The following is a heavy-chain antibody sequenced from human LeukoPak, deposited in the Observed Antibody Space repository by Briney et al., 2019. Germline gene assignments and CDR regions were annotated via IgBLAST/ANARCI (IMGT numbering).Heavy chain of an antibody. V-gene: IGHV4-34*01. J-gene: IGHJ6*03. CDR2: INHSGST. Sequence: PSETLSLTCAVYGGSFSGYYWSWIRQPPGKGLEWIGEINHSGSTNYNPSLKSRVTISVDTFKNQFSLKLSSVTAADTAVYYCARGSNFWSGYYRGYYYYMDVWGKGTTVTVSS. D-gene: IGHD3-3*01. CDR1: GGSFSGYY. CDR3: ARGSNFWSGYYRGYYYYMDV.